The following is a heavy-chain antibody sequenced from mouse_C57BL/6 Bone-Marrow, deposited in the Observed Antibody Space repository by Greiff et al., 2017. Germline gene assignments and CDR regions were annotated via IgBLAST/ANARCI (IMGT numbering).Heavy chain of an antibody. V-gene: IGHV1-81*01. CDR1: GYTFTSYG. CDR3: AMGYYFDY. Sequence: VKLMESGAELARPGASVKLSCKASGYTFTSYGISWVKQRTGQGLEWIGEIYPRSGNNYYNEKFKGKATLTADKSSSTACMELRILTSEVSAVYFCAMGYYFDYWGQGTTLTVSS. CDR2: IYPRSGNN. J-gene: IGHJ2*01. D-gene: IGHD1-1*02.